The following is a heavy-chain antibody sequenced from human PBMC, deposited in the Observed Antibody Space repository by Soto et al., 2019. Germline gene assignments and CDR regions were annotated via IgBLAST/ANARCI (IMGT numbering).Heavy chain of an antibody. CDR2: INAGNGNT. CDR3: ARSIVVGTALDY. J-gene: IGHJ4*02. V-gene: IGHV1-3*05. D-gene: IGHD2-21*02. Sequence: QVQLVQSGAEEKKPGASVKVSCKASGYTFTSYAMHWVRQAPGHRLEWMGWINAGNGNTKYSQKLQGRVTITRDTSASTAYMELSSLRSEDTAVYYCARSIVVGTALDYWGQGTLVTVSS. CDR1: GYTFTSYA.